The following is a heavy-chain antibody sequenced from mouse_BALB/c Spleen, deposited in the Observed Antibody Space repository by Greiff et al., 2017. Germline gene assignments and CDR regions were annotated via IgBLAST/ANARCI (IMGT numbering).Heavy chain of an antibody. CDR3: ARGGLRSYFDY. D-gene: IGHD1-1*01. CDR2: ISSGGST. CDR1: GFTFSSYA. V-gene: IGHV5-6-5*01. Sequence: EVKLVEPGGGLVKPGGSLKLSCAASGFTFSSYAMSWVRQTPEKRLEWVASISSGGSTYYPDSVKGRFTISRDNARNILDLQMSSLRSEDTAMYYCARGGLRSYFDYWGQGTTLTVSS. J-gene: IGHJ2*01.